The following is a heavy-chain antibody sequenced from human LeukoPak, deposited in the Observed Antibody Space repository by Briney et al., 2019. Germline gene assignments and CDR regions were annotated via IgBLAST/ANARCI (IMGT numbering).Heavy chain of an antibody. D-gene: IGHD2-15*01. J-gene: IGHJ4*02. CDR2: IIPIFGTA. Sequence: SVKVSCKASGGTFSSYAISWVRQAPGQGLEWMGGIIPIFGTANYAQKFQGRVTITADESTSTAYMELSSLRSEDTAVYYCARVFCSGGSCSLNYYFDYWGQGTLVTVSS. V-gene: IGHV1-69*01. CDR1: GGTFSSYA. CDR3: ARVFCSGGSCSLNYYFDY.